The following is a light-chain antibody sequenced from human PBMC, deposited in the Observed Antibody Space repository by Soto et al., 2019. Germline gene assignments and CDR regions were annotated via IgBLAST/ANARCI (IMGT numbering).Light chain of an antibody. Sequence: DIQMTQSPSFVSASVGDRVTITCRASQGISSWLAWYQHKPGRAPKLLIHAASSLESGVPSRFSGSGSGTDFTLVISSLQPEDFATYYCQQTTSFPLTFGGGTKVDIK. J-gene: IGKJ4*01. CDR3: QQTTSFPLT. CDR2: AAS. CDR1: QGISSW. V-gene: IGKV1-12*01.